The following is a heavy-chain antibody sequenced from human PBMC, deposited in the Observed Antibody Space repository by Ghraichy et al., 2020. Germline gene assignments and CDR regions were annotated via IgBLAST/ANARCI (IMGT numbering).Heavy chain of an antibody. CDR1: GFTFSSYS. CDR3: ARGEVDYYYGSGSYYNGRPYYFDY. D-gene: IGHD3-10*01. J-gene: IGHJ4*02. Sequence: GGSLRLSCAASGFTFSSYSMNWVRQAPGKGLEWVSSISSSSSYIYYADSVKGRFTISRDNAKNSLYLQMNSLRAEDTAVYYCARGEVDYYYGSGSYYNGRPYYFDYWGQGPLVTVSS. V-gene: IGHV3-21*01. CDR2: ISSSSSYI.